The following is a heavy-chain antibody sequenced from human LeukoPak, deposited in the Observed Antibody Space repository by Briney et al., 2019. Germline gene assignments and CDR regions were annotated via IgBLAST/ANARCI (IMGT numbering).Heavy chain of an antibody. CDR3: ARGRGIVVVVAATGDY. CDR1: GYTFTSYD. V-gene: IGHV1-8*01. D-gene: IGHD2-15*01. J-gene: IGHJ4*02. Sequence: ASVKVSCKASGYTFTSYDINWVRQATGHGLEWMGWMNPNSGNTGYAQKFQGRVTMTRNTSISTAYMELSSLRSEDTAVYYCARGRGIVVVVAATGDYWGQGTLVTVSS. CDR2: MNPNSGNT.